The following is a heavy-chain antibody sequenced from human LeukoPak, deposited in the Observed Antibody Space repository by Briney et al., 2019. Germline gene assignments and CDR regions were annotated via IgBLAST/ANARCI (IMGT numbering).Heavy chain of an antibody. CDR2: IIPIFGTA. V-gene: IGHV1-69*13. CDR1: GGTFSSYA. CDR3: ARPKVSSSWFLFDY. D-gene: IGHD6-13*01. J-gene: IGHJ4*02. Sequence: ASVKVSCKASGGTFSSYAISWVRQAPGQGLEWMGGIIPIFGTANYAQKFQGRVTITADESTSTAYMELSSLRSEDTAVYYCARPKVSSSWFLFDYWGQGTLVTVSS.